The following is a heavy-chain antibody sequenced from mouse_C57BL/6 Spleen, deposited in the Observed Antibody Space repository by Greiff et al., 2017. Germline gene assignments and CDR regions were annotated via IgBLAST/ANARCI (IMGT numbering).Heavy chain of an antibody. Sequence: QVTLKESGPGILQSSQTLCLTCSFSGFSLSTAGMGVSWIRQPSGKGLEWLAHIYWDDDKRYNPSLKSRPTISKDTSRNQVFLKITNVDTADTATYYSARSLITTEDAMDYWGQGTSVTVSS. D-gene: IGHD1-1*01. CDR2: IYWDDDK. J-gene: IGHJ4*01. CDR1: GFSLSTAGMG. CDR3: ARSLITTEDAMDY. V-gene: IGHV8-12*01.